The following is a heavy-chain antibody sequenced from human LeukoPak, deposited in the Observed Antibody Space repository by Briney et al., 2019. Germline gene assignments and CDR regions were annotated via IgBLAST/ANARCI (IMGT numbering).Heavy chain of an antibody. CDR2: IIPIFGTA. D-gene: IGHD3-3*01. Sequence: ASVKVSCKASGYTFTSYGISWVRQAPGQGLEWMGGIIPIFGTANYAQKFQGRVTITTDESTSTAYMELSSLRSEDTAVYYCATYPYDFWSGYAAFDIWGQGTMVTVSS. CDR3: ATYPYDFWSGYAAFDI. CDR1: GYTFTSYG. J-gene: IGHJ3*02. V-gene: IGHV1-69*05.